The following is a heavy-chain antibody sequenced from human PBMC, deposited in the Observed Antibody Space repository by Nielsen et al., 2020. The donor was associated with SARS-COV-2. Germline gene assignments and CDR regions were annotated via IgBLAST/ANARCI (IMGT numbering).Heavy chain of an antibody. CDR1: GFTFSDYY. Sequence: GESLKISCAASGFTFSDYYMSWIRQAPGKGLEWVSYISSSGSTIYYADSVKGRFTISRDNAKNSLYLPMNRLRAEDTAVYYCARANGGRSSSSFYYYYYGMDVWCQGTTVTVSS. V-gene: IGHV3-11*01. J-gene: IGHJ6*02. CDR3: ARANGGRSSSSFYYYYYGMDV. D-gene: IGHD6-6*01. CDR2: ISSSGSTI.